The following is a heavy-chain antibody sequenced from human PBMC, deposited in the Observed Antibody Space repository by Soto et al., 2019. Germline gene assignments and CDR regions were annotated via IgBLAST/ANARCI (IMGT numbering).Heavy chain of an antibody. CDR1: GFTFSSYA. Sequence: GGSLRLSCAASGFTFSSYAMHWVRQAPGKGLEWVAVISYDGSNKYYADSVKGRFTISRDNSKNTLYLQMNSLRAEDTAVYYCARDSEYYYYGMDVWGQGTTVTVSS. CDR2: ISYDGSNK. V-gene: IGHV3-30-3*01. CDR3: ARDSEYYYYGMDV. J-gene: IGHJ6*02.